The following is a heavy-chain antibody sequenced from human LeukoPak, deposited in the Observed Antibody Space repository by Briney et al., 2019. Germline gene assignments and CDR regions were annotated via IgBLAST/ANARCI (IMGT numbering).Heavy chain of an antibody. Sequence: PGGSLRLSCAASGFTFRSYEMNWVRQAPGKGLEWVSYISSSGSTTYYADSVKGRFIISRDNIKNSLYLQMNSLRAEDTAVYYCARVYGSGSYYTYYFDYWGQGTLVTVSS. CDR2: ISSSGSTT. D-gene: IGHD3-10*01. J-gene: IGHJ4*02. CDR1: GFTFRSYE. V-gene: IGHV3-48*03. CDR3: ARVYGSGSYYTYYFDY.